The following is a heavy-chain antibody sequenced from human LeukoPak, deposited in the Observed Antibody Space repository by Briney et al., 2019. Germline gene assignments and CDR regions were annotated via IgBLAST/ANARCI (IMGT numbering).Heavy chain of an antibody. CDR1: GDSIRSSSYY. CDR3: ARVSRSGSYFGAFEI. CDR2: IYYSGST. Sequence: SETLSLTCTVSGDSIRSSSYYWGWTRQPPGKGLEWIGNIYYSGSTYYNPPLTSRVTISVDTSKNQFSLKLSSVTAADTAVYYCARVSRSGSYFGAFEIWGQGTMVTVSS. J-gene: IGHJ3*02. D-gene: IGHD1-26*01. V-gene: IGHV4-39*07.